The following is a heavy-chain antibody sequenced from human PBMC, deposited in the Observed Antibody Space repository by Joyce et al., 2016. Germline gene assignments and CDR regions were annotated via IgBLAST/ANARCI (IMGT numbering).Heavy chain of an antibody. Sequence: QVQLVQSGAEVKKPGSSVKVSCKASGGTINSYTMNWVRQAPGQGLEWMGGIIPIFGTPTYAQKCQGRVTITADISTGTAYMELSGLSYEDTAVYYCAREGSYSGYYYFEYWGQGTLVTVSS. J-gene: IGHJ4*02. D-gene: IGHD5-12*01. V-gene: IGHV1-69*06. CDR2: IIPIFGTP. CDR1: GGTINSYT. CDR3: AREGSYSGYYYFEY.